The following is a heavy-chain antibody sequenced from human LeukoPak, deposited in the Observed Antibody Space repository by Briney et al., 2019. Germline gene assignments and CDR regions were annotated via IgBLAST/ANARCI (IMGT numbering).Heavy chain of an antibody. V-gene: IGHV4-39*01. CDR1: GGSISSSSYY. Sequence: TSETLSLTCTVSGGSISSSSYYWGWIRQPPGKGLEWIGSTYYSGSTYYSPSLKSRVTISVDTSKNQFSLKLSSVTAADTAVYYCARLRRADYSNHLGNFDYWGQGTLVTVSS. CDR2: TYYSGST. CDR3: ARLRRADYSNHLGNFDY. J-gene: IGHJ4*02. D-gene: IGHD4-11*01.